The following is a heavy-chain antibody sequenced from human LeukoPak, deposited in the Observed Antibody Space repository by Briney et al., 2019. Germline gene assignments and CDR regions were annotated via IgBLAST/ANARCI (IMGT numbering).Heavy chain of an antibody. CDR3: ARDGFGTGSN. V-gene: IGHV3-7*03. CDR2: IKHDGSEK. Sequence: PGGSLRLSCAASGFIFTNYFMSWVRQAPGKGLEWVASIKHDGSEKYYVDSVRGRFTISRDNTMNSLYLQMNTLRADDTAVYYCARDGFGTGSNWGQGTLVTVSS. J-gene: IGHJ4*02. D-gene: IGHD3-16*01. CDR1: GFIFTNYF.